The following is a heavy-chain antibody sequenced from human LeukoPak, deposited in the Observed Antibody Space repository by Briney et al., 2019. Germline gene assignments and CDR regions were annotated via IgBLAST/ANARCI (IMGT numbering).Heavy chain of an antibody. CDR1: GFTFTGYY. Sequence: ASMKLSCKASGFTFTGYYFHWVRQAPGQGLEWMGWVNPNTGGTNYAQMFQGRVTMTRDTSISTAYMELSRLRSDDTAVYYCARDIVMVTYWFDPWGQGTLVTVSS. D-gene: IGHD5-18*01. J-gene: IGHJ5*02. V-gene: IGHV1-2*02. CDR2: VNPNTGGT. CDR3: ARDIVMVTYWFDP.